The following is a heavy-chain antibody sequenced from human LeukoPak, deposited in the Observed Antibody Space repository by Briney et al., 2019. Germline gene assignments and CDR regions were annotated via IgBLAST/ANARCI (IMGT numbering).Heavy chain of an antibody. CDR3: ARGRDYGDYLWAFDI. CDR2: INTNTGNP. Sequence: INTNTGNPTYAQGFTGRFVFSLDTSVSTAYLQISSLKAEDTAVYYCARGRDYGDYLWAFDIWGQGTMVTVSS. D-gene: IGHD4-17*01. V-gene: IGHV7-4-1*02. J-gene: IGHJ3*02.